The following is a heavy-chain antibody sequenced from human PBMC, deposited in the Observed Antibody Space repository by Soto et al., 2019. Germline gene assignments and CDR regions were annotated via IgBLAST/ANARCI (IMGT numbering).Heavy chain of an antibody. CDR3: ARGSRVPGAMYYYYCYMDV. Sequence: EVQLVESGGGLVQPGGSLRLSCAASGFTFSSYWMHWVRQAPGKGLVWVSRINSDGSSTSYADSVKGRFTISRDNAKNTLYLQMNSLRAEDTAVYYCARGSRVPGAMYYYYCYMDVWGKGTTVTVSS. V-gene: IGHV3-74*01. CDR1: GFTFSSYW. D-gene: IGHD2-2*01. CDR2: INSDGSST. J-gene: IGHJ6*03.